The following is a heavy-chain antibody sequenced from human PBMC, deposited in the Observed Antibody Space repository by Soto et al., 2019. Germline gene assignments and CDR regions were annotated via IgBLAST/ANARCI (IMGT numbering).Heavy chain of an antibody. D-gene: IGHD5-12*01. J-gene: IGHJ5*02. V-gene: IGHV1-18*01. CDR2: ISTYSGVT. Sequence: ASVKVSCKASGYTFFTYDISWVRQAPGQGLEWMGWISTYSGVTKYAQKFQGRVTMTTDTSTTTAYLELRSLRSDDTAVYYCARHHGPTTSENWLDPWGQGTLVTVS. CDR3: ARHHGPTTSENWLDP. CDR1: GYTFFTYD.